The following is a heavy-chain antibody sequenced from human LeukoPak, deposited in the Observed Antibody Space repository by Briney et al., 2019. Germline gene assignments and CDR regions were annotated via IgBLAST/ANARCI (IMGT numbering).Heavy chain of an antibody. J-gene: IGHJ6*02. Sequence: PGRSLRLSCAASGFTFNSYEMHWVRQAPGKGLEWVAVISYDGSNKYYADFVKGRFTFSRDNSKNTVHLQMNSLRAEDTAVYYCARGRSRERAYCMDVWGPGTTVTVSS. CDR3: ARGRSRERAYCMDV. D-gene: IGHD6-6*01. CDR2: ISYDGSNK. V-gene: IGHV3-30-3*01. CDR1: GFTFNSYE.